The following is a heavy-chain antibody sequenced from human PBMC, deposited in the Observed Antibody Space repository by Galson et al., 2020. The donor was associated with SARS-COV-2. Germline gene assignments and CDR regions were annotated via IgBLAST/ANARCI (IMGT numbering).Heavy chain of an antibody. V-gene: IGHV3-23*01. CDR3: AKDGGGWYTSGWYYFDY. CDR2: ISGSGSNT. CDR1: GFTFNNYA. Sequence: GGSLRLSCAASGFTFNNYAMSWVRRAPGKGLEWVSSISGSGSNTYYADSVKGRFTMSRDNSKNTLYLQMNSLRTEDTAIYYCAKDGGGWYTSGWYYFDYWGQGTLVTVSS. D-gene: IGHD6-19*01. J-gene: IGHJ4*02.